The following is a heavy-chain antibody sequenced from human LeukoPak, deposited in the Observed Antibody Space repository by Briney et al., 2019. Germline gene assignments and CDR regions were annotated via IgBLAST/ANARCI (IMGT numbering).Heavy chain of an antibody. Sequence: PGGSLRLSCAVSGFPFSNAWMSWVRQAPGKGLEWVGRIKSKSDGGTTDYAAPVKGRFTISRDDSKNTLYPQMNSLKTEDTAFYYCSWLRFDYFDYWGQGTLVTVSS. CDR3: SWLRFDYFDY. CDR2: IKSKSDGGTT. D-gene: IGHD5-12*01. J-gene: IGHJ4*02. CDR1: GFPFSNAW. V-gene: IGHV3-15*01.